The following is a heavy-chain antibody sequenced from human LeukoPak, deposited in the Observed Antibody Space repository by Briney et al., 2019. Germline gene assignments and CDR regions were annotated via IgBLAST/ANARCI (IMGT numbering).Heavy chain of an antibody. CDR2: ITSAGTST. CDR1: GFSFSAYA. Sequence: PGGSLRLSCAASGFSFSAYAMSWVRQAPGKGLEWGSIITSAGTSTFYADSVKGRFTISRDNSKTTLYLQMNGLRAQDTALYYCAKAGHTVTTELDYWGQGTLVTVSS. V-gene: IGHV3-23*01. D-gene: IGHD4-17*01. CDR3: AKAGHTVTTELDY. J-gene: IGHJ4*02.